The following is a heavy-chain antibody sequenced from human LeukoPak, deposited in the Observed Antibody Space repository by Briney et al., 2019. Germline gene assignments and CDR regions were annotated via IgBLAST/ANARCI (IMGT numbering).Heavy chain of an antibody. Sequence: GGSLRLSCAASGFTVSTNYMSWVRQAPGKGLEWVSVIYSGGTTYYADSVKDRFTISRDTSKNTLYLQMNSLRAEDTAVYYCARTSSSWGQGTLVTVSS. CDR2: IYSGGTT. V-gene: IGHV3-53*01. CDR3: ARTSSS. J-gene: IGHJ4*02. CDR1: GFTVSTNY. D-gene: IGHD6-13*01.